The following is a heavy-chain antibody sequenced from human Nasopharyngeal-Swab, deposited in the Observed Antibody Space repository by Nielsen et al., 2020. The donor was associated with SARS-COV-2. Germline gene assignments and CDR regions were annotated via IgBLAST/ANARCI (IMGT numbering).Heavy chain of an antibody. J-gene: IGHJ4*02. V-gene: IGHV3-21*01. Sequence: GEYLKISCAASGFTFSSYSMNWVRQAPGKGLEWVPSISSSSSYIYYADSVKGRFTISRDNAKNSLYLQMNSLRAEDTAVYYRARDSDTRNFDYWGQGTLVTVSS. CDR2: ISSSSSYI. CDR3: ARDSDTRNFDY. CDR1: GFTFSSYS. D-gene: IGHD5-18*01.